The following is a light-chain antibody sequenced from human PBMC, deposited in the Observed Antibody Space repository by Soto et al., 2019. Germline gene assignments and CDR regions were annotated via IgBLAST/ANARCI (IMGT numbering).Light chain of an antibody. CDR2: AAS. Sequence: DIQMTQSPSSLSASVGDRVTITCRASQSISSYLNWYQQKPGKAPKLLIYAASSLQSGVPSRFSGSGSETDFTLTISSLQPEDFATYYCQQSYSTPPAWTFGQGTKVDIK. J-gene: IGKJ1*01. CDR1: QSISSY. CDR3: QQSYSTPPAWT. V-gene: IGKV1-39*01.